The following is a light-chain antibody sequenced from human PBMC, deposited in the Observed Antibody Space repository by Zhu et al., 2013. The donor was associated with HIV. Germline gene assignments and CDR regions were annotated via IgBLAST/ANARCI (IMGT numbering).Light chain of an antibody. CDR1: SLRSYY. CDR2: DDR. J-gene: IGLJ1*01. V-gene: IGLV3-21*02. Sequence: SSELTQDPAVSVALGQTVRITCQGDSLRSYYARWYQQKPGQAPVLVIYDDRDRPSGIPERFSGSNSGNTATLTISRVEAGDEADYYCQVWDYSNDHHYVFGPGTKVTVL. CDR3: QVWDYSNDHHYV.